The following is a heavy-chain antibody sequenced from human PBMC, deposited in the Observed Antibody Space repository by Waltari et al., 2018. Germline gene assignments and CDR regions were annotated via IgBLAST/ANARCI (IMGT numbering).Heavy chain of an antibody. CDR2: INAGNGTT. V-gene: IGHV1-3*01. CDR1: GYTFTSYA. Sequence: QVQLVQSGAEVKKPGASVKVSCKASGYTFTSYAMHWVRQAPGQRLEWMGWINAGNGTTKYSPKFQGRVTITRDTSASTAYMELSSLRSEDTAVYYCASGGQYSSSGADYWGQGTLVTVSS. J-gene: IGHJ4*02. CDR3: ASGGQYSSSGADY. D-gene: IGHD6-6*01.